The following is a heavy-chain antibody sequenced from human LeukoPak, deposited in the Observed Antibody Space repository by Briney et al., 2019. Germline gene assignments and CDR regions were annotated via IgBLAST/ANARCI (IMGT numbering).Heavy chain of an antibody. J-gene: IGHJ4*02. D-gene: IGHD6-19*01. CDR2: ISWNSGSI. CDR3: ARDNRRHYTSGPNPDSLH. V-gene: IGHV3-9*01. CDR1: GFIFNNYA. Sequence: GGSLRLSCAGSGFIFNNYAMHWVRQPPGKGLEWVSGISWNSGSIDYADSVKGRFTISRDNAKNSLYLQMNSLRVEDTAFYYCARDNRRHYTSGPNPDSLHWGQGALVTVSS.